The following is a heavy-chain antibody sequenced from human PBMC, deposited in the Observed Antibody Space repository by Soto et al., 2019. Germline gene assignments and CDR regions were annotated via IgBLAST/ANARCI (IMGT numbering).Heavy chain of an antibody. V-gene: IGHV2-26*01. J-gene: IGHJ5*02. CDR1: GLSLSKGRLG. D-gene: IGHD2-2*01. CDR3: AVINDCSRTHCYLAPFDP. Sequence: SGPTLVNPTETLTLTCTVSGLSLSKGRLGVSWIRQPPGKALEWLAHIFSNDDKSYSTSLKIRLTISKDTSRSQVVLTMTNMDPVDSATYYCAVINDCSRTHCYLAPFDPWGQGTLVTVSS. CDR2: IFSNDDK.